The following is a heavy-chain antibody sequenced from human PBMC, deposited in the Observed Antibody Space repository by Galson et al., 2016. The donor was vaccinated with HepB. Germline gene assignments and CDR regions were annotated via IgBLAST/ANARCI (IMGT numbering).Heavy chain of an antibody. CDR2: ISGSGITT. Sequence: SLRLSCAASGFTLSNYAMSWVRQAPGKGLEWVSDISGSGITTYYADSVKGRFTISRDNSKKTVYLQMNSLRAEDTAVYYCAKGRASGKRGLDFDYWGQGTLVTVSS. D-gene: IGHD3-10*01. V-gene: IGHV3-23*01. CDR3: AKGRASGKRGLDFDY. CDR1: GFTLSNYA. J-gene: IGHJ4*02.